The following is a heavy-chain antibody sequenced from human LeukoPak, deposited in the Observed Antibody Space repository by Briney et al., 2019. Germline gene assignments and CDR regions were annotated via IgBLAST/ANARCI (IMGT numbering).Heavy chain of an antibody. CDR1: GFSFDEFA. CDR3: AKDMGLLKYGDKLGF. V-gene: IGHV3-9*01. D-gene: IGHD4-23*01. Sequence: GGSLRLSCAASGFSFDEFAMHWVRQAPGKGLEWVAGVIWNSGLIGYADSVEGRFTISRDNARKSLYLQMNSLRLEDTALYYCAKDMGLLKYGDKLGFWGQGTLVTVSS. J-gene: IGHJ4*02. CDR2: VIWNSGLI.